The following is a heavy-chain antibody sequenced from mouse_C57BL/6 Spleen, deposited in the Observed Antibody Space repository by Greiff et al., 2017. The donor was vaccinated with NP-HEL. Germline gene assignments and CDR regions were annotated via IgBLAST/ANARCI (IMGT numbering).Heavy chain of an antibody. D-gene: IGHD4-1*01. CDR2: ISSGGDYI. V-gene: IGHV5-9-1*02. J-gene: IGHJ3*01. CDR1: GFTFSSYA. Sequence: EVKLVESGEGLVKPGGSLKLSCAASGFTFSSYAMSWVRQTPEKRLEWVAYISSGGDYIYYADTVKGRFTRSRDNARNTLYLQMSSLKSEDTAMYYGTREGWELAYWGQGTLVTVSA. CDR3: TREGWELAY.